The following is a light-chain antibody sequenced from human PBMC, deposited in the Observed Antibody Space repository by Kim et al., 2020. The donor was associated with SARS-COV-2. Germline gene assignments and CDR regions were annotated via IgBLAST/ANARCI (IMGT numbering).Light chain of an antibody. V-gene: IGKV3-20*01. Sequence: EMVLTQSPGTLSLSPGERATLSCWASQSVSSSYLAWYQQKPGQAPRLLIYCASSRATGIPDRFSGSGSGTDFTLTISRLEPEDFAVYFCQQYGSSPWTFGQGTKVDIK. CDR3: QQYGSSPWT. J-gene: IGKJ1*01. CDR1: QSVSSSY. CDR2: CAS.